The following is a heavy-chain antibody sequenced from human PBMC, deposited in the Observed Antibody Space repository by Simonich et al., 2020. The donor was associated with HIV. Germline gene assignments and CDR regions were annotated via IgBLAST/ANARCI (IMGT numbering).Heavy chain of an antibody. Sequence: QVQLQQWGAGLLKPSETLSLTCAVYGGSFSGYYWSWIRQPPGKGLEWIGENNHSGSTNYNPSLKSRVTLSVDTSKNQFSLKLSSVTAADTAVYYCARRHPTTVTTPYFDYWGQGTLVTVSS. V-gene: IGHV4-34*01. J-gene: IGHJ4*02. D-gene: IGHD4-17*01. CDR2: NNHSGST. CDR1: GGSFSGYY. CDR3: ARRHPTTVTTPYFDY.